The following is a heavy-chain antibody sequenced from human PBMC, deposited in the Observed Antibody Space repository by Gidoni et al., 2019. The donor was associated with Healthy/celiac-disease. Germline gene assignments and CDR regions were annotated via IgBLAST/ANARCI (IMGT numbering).Heavy chain of an antibody. CDR1: GYSFTSYW. D-gene: IGHD6-13*01. V-gene: IGHV5-51*01. CDR2: IYPGDSDT. CDR3: ARHSGAGWQQLVTRGFDP. J-gene: IGHJ5*02. Sequence: EVQLVQSGAEVKKPGESLKISCTGSGYSFTSYWIGWVRQMPGKGLEWMGIIYPGDSDTRYSPSFQGQVTISADKSISTAYLQWSSLKASDTAMYYCARHSGAGWQQLVTRGFDPWGQGTLVTVSS.